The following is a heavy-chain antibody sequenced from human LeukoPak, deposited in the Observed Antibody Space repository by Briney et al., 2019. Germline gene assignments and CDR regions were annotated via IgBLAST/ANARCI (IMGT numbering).Heavy chain of an antibody. CDR2: IKEDGSEK. V-gene: IGHV3-7*03. CDR3: ARLHSAVYYGDAFDI. J-gene: IGHJ3*02. D-gene: IGHD3-10*01. Sequence: GGSLRLSCAASGFSFSSYAMTWVRQAPGKGLEWVAKIKEDGSEKYYVDSVKGRFTVSRDNVKNSLFLQMNSLRVEDTAAYYCARLHSAVYYGDAFDIWGQGTMVTVSS. CDR1: GFSFSSYA.